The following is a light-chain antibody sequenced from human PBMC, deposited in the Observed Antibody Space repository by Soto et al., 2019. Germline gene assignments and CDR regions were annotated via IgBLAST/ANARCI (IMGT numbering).Light chain of an antibody. CDR2: AAS. V-gene: IGKV1-27*01. CDR1: QGMSNY. J-gene: IGKJ3*01. CDR3: QKYDNAPFT. Sequence: DIPMTQSPSSLSASVGDRVTITCRASQGMSNYLAWYQQKPGKVPKLLIYAASTLQSGVPSRFSGSGSGTDFTLTISSLQPEDVASYYCQKYDNAPFTFGPGTKVDIK.